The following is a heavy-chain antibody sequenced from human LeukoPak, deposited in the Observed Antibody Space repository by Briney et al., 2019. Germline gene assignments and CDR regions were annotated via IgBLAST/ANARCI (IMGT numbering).Heavy chain of an antibody. J-gene: IGHJ4*02. CDR3: VKDSTHFRVWDSYDTAGLNY. V-gene: IGHV3-30*02. CDR2: IRYDGNNK. Sequence: GGSLRLSCAASGFTFSSYGMHWVRQAPGKGLEWVAFIRYDGNNKYHADSVKGRFTVSRDNSKNTLYLQMNSLRAEDTAVYYCVKDSTHFRVWDSYDTAGLNYWGQGTLVTVSS. CDR1: GFTFSSYG. D-gene: IGHD3-22*01.